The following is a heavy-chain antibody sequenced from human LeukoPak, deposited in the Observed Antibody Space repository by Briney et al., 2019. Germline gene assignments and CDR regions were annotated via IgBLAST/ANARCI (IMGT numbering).Heavy chain of an antibody. CDR2: INTNTGNP. V-gene: IGHV7-4-1*02. CDR1: GYTFTSYD. CDR3: ARIFYGGNSGGASWFDP. Sequence: ASVKVSCKASGYTFTSYDINWVRQAPGQGLEWMGWINTNTGNPTYAQGFTGRFVFSLDTSVSTAYLQISSLKAEDTAVYYCARIFYGGNSGGASWFDPWGQGTLVTVSS. J-gene: IGHJ5*02. D-gene: IGHD4-23*01.